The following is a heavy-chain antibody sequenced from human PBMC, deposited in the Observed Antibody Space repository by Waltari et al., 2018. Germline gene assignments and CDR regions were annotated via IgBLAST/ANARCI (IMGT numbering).Heavy chain of an antibody. CDR3: ARKGGRGYAYGPFYFDY. CDR2: INGDGYGI. J-gene: IGHJ4*02. CDR1: GFTFSENW. D-gene: IGHD5-12*01. V-gene: IGHV3-74*01. Sequence: EVQLVEAGGALVQQGGSLSLSCEASGFTFSENWLHWVRQSPGKGPVCVSRINGDGYGITYSDSVKGRFTISRDNTKNTLYLQMNSLRVEDTAVYYCARKGGRGYAYGPFYFDYWGQGTLVTVSS.